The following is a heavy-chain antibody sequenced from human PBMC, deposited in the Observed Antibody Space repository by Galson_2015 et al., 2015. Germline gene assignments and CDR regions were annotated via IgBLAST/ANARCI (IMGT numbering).Heavy chain of an antibody. V-gene: IGHV1-8*01. CDR1: GYTFTSYD. CDR2: MNPNSGNT. CDR3: ARPNTNLYCSGGSCYSFNRYYYYMDV. Sequence: SVKVSCKASGYTFTSYDINWVRQATGQGLEWMGWMNPNSGNTGYAQKFQGRVTMTRNTSISTAYMELSSLRSEDTAVYYCARPNTNLYCSGGSCYSFNRYYYYMDVWGKGTTVTVSS. J-gene: IGHJ6*03. D-gene: IGHD2-15*01.